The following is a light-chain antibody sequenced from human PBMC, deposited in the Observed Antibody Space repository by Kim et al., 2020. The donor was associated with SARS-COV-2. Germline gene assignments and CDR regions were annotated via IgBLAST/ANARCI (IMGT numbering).Light chain of an antibody. Sequence: VSPGERASLSCRASQSVNSNLVSYQQEPGQAPGLLIYGASTRATGIPARFSGSGSGTEYTLTISSLQSEDFAVYYCQQCDKWPLTFGGGTKVDIK. CDR3: QQCDKWPLT. V-gene: IGKV3-15*01. CDR1: QSVNSN. J-gene: IGKJ4*01. CDR2: GAS.